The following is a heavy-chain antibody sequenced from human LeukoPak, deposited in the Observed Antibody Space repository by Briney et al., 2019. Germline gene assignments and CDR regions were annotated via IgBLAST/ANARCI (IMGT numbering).Heavy chain of an antibody. CDR2: ITPKNGDT. J-gene: IGHJ4*02. D-gene: IGHD1-26*01. CDR1: GYTFTDYS. V-gene: IGHV1-2*02. Sequence: ASVKVSCKASGYTFTDYSIHWVRQAPGQGLEWMGWITPKNGDTSYTQKFQGRVTMTRDTSISTAHMELSRLTSDDTAEYYCAREIVHSGGDCWGQGTLVIVSS. CDR3: AREIVHSGGDC.